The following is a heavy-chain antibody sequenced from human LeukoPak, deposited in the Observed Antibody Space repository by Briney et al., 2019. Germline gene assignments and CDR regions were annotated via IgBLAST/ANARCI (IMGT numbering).Heavy chain of an antibody. CDR2: MNPNSGNT. CDR3: AAAYDYSQDPHYYYYMDV. V-gene: IGHV1-8*01. Sequence: GASVKVSCKASGYTFTSYDINWVRQATGQGLEWMGWMNPNSGNTGYAQKFQGRVTMTRNTSISTAYMELSSLRSEDTAVYYCAAAYDYSQDPHYYYYMDVWGKGTTVTVSS. J-gene: IGHJ6*03. D-gene: IGHD4-11*01. CDR1: GYTFTSYD.